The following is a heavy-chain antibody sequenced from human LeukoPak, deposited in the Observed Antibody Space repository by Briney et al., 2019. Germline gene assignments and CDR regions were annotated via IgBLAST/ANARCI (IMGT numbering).Heavy chain of an antibody. CDR1: GFTFSSYG. CDR2: ISYDGSNK. J-gene: IGHJ4*02. V-gene: IGHV3-30*18. CDR3: AKDLGNY. Sequence: GGSLRLSCAASGFTFSSYGMHWVRQAPGKGLEWVAVISYDGSNKYYAGSVKGRFTISRDNSKNTLYLQMNSLRAEDTAVYYCAKDLGNYWGQGTLVTVSS.